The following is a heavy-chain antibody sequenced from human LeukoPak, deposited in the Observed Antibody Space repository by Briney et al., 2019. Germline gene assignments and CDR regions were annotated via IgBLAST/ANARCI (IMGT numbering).Heavy chain of an antibody. J-gene: IGHJ5*02. Sequence: PSETLSLTCTVSGGSISNYYWSWIRQPPGKGLEWIGYIYYSGSTSYNPSLKSRVTISVDTSKNQFPLKVSSVTAADTALYYCARVENTSGWRFDPWGQGTLVAVSS. CDR3: ARVENTSGWRFDP. V-gene: IGHV4-59*01. CDR1: GGSISNYY. D-gene: IGHD6-19*01. CDR2: IYYSGST.